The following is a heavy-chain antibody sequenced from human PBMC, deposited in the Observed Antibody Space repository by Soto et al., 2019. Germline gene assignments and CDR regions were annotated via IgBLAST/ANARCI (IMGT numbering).Heavy chain of an antibody. Sequence: GSLRLSCAASGFTFSDYYMSWIRQTPGKGLEWVGRIRSKANSYATAYAASVKGRFTISRDDSKNTAYLQMNSLKTEDTAVYYCTSGGSSGSPTGYWGQGTLVTVSS. CDR3: TSGGSSGSPTGY. CDR1: GFTFSDYY. V-gene: IGHV3-73*01. D-gene: IGHD3-22*01. J-gene: IGHJ4*02. CDR2: IRSKANSYAT.